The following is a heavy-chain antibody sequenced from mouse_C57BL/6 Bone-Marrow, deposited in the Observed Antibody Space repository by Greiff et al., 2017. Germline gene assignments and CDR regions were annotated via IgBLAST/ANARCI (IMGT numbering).Heavy chain of an antibody. Sequence: QVQLQQSGAELARPGASVKLSCKASGYTFTSYGISWVKQRTGQGLEWIGEIYPRSGNTYYNEKFKGKATLTADKSSSTAYMELRSLPSEDSAVYFCSRYYYGIFAYWGQGTLVTVSA. D-gene: IGHD1-1*01. CDR1: GYTFTSYG. CDR2: IYPRSGNT. CDR3: SRYYYGIFAY. J-gene: IGHJ3*01. V-gene: IGHV1-81*01.